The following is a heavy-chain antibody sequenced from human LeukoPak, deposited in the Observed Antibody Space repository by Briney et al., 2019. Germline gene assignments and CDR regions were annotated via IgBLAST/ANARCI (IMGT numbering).Heavy chain of an antibody. J-gene: IGHJ4*02. CDR1: GDTFSRYA. D-gene: IGHD3-10*01. Sequence: ASVKVSCKASGDTFSRYAISWVRQAPGQGLEWMGWISAYNGNTNYAQKLQGRVTMTTDTSTSTAYMELRSLRSDDTAVYYCARGRYRSGSYYNDYWGQGTLVTVSS. CDR3: ARGRYRSGSYYNDY. CDR2: ISAYNGNT. V-gene: IGHV1-18*01.